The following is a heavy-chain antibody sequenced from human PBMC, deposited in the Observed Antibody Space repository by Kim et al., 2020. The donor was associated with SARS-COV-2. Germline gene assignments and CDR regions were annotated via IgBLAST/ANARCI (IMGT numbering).Heavy chain of an antibody. J-gene: IGHJ4*02. CDR2: INHSGST. CDR1: GGSFSGYY. Sequence: SETLSLTCAVYGGSFSGYYWSWIRQPPGKGLEWIGEINHSGSTNYNPSLKSRVTISVDTSKNQFSLKLSSVTAADTAVYYCARGERNCSSTSCYVPRNFDYWGQGTLVTVSS. D-gene: IGHD2-2*01. V-gene: IGHV4-34*01. CDR3: ARGERNCSSTSCYVPRNFDY.